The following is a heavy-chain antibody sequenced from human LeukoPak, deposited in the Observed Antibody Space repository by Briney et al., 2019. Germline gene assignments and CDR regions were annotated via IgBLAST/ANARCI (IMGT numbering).Heavy chain of an antibody. CDR3: AKLSGTYGTTSRVLDS. J-gene: IGHJ4*02. CDR2: ISGSGGDT. Sequence: GVSLRLYCAASGFTFTTYAIMWVRQAPGKGLEWVSVISGSGGDTYFADSVKGRFTISRDNSKNTLYLQMKNLRAEDTAVYYCAKLSGTYGTTSRVLDSWGQGTLVTVSS. D-gene: IGHD1-1*01. CDR1: GFTFTTYA. V-gene: IGHV3-23*01.